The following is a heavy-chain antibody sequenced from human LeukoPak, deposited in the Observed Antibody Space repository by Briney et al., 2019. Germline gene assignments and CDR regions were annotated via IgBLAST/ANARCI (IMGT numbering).Heavy chain of an antibody. J-gene: IGHJ3*02. CDR1: GFTFDDYG. CDR3: AKGGLWFGEGNAFDI. CDR2: IYSGGST. D-gene: IGHD3-10*01. V-gene: IGHV3-23*03. Sequence: PGGSLRLSCAASGFTFDDYGMSWVRQAPGKGLEWVSVIYSGGSTYYADSVKGRFTISRDNSKNTLYLQMNSLRAEDTAVYYCAKGGLWFGEGNAFDIWGQGTMVTVSS.